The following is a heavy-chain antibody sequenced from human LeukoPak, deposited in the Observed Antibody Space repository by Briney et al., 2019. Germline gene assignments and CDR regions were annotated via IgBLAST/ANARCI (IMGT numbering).Heavy chain of an antibody. CDR2: ISAYNGNT. Sequence: VXXSXXAXGYTFTSYGIXWVRQAPGQGLEXMGWISAYNGNTNYAQKLQGRVTMSTDTSTSTAYMELRSLRSDDTAVYYCARDLPSLAGSGSYYWDYWGQGTLVTVSS. V-gene: IGHV1-18*01. CDR3: ARDLPSLAGSGSYYWDY. CDR1: GYTFTSYG. J-gene: IGHJ4*02. D-gene: IGHD3-10*01.